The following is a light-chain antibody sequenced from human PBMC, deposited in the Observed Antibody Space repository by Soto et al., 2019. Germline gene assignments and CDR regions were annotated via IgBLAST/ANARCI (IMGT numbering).Light chain of an antibody. CDR3: QENGKSVT. V-gene: IGKV3-20*01. J-gene: IGKJ4*01. CDR2: GAS. Sequence: EIVLTQSPGTVSLSPGERATLSCRASQSVYNNYIAWYQQSPGQAPRVLIYGASTRTTVTPDRLSGSGSGKDFIFTISRLEPEDSAVYYCQENGKSVTFGGGNKGEMK. CDR1: QSVYNNY.